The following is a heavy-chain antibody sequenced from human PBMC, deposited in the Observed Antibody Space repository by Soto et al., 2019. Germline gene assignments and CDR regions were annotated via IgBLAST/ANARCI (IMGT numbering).Heavy chain of an antibody. Sequence: GASVKVSCKVSGYTLTELSMHWVRQAPGKGLEWMGGFDPEDGETIYAQKFQGRVTMTEDTSTDTAYMELSSLRSEDTAVYYCAAEIRGPFGVPRPYYYYGMDVWGQGTTVTVSS. CDR3: AAEIRGPFGVPRPYYYYGMDV. J-gene: IGHJ6*02. CDR1: GYTLTELS. CDR2: FDPEDGET. V-gene: IGHV1-24*01. D-gene: IGHD3-3*01.